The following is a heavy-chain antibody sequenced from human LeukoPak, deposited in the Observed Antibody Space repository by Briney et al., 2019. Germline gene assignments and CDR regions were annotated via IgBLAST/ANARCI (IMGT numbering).Heavy chain of an antibody. CDR3: VRDLWGFDY. Sequence: GGSLRLSCSASGFTFSSLSMHWVRQAPGKGLEYVAVIRHHGGGTYYADSVKGRFTISRDDSKNTPYLQMNSLQPDDTALYYCVRDLWGFDYWGQGTLVTVSS. J-gene: IGHJ4*02. V-gene: IGHV3-64D*08. CDR1: GFTFSSLS. CDR2: IRHHGGGT. D-gene: IGHD3-16*01.